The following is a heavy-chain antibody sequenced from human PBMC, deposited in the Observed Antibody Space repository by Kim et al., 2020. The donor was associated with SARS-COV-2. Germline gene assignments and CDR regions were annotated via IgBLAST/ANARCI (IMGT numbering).Heavy chain of an antibody. V-gene: IGHV4-39*01. CDR1: GGSISSSSYY. J-gene: IGHJ4*01. D-gene: IGHD2-21*01. CDR2: IYYSGST. CDR3: ARLEYCGGDCYHAFDY. Sequence: SETLSLTCTVSGGSISSSSYYWGWIRQPPGKGLEWIGSIYYSGSTYYNPSLKSRVTISVDTSKNQFSLKLSPVTAADTAVYYCARLEYCGGDCYHAFDY.